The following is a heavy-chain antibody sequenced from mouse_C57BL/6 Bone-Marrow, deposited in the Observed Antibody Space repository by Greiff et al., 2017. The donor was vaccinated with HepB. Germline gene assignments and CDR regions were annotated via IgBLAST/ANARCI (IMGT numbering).Heavy chain of an antibody. Sequence: VQLQQSGAELVRPGTSVKMSCKASGYTFTNYWIGWAKQRPGHGLEWIGDIYPGGGYTNYNEKFKGKATLTADKSSSTAYMQFSSLTSEDSAIYYCAREGITTVVAHFDYWGQGTTLTVSS. CDR2: IYPGGGYT. V-gene: IGHV1-63*01. CDR1: GYTFTNYW. D-gene: IGHD1-1*01. CDR3: AREGITTVVAHFDY. J-gene: IGHJ2*01.